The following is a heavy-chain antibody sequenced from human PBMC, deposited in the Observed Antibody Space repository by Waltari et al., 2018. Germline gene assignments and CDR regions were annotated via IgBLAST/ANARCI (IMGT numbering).Heavy chain of an antibody. V-gene: IGHV3-11*01. CDR1: GSTFGDYY. J-gene: IGHJ3*02. CDR2: ISSSGSTI. Sequence: AAPGSTFGDYYMSWIRHAPGKGLEWVSYISSSGSTIYYADSVTGRFPISRDNAKNSLYLQMNSLRAEDTAVYYCASDYSNYFDAFDICGQGTMVTVSS. D-gene: IGHD4-4*01. CDR3: ASDYSNYFDAFDI.